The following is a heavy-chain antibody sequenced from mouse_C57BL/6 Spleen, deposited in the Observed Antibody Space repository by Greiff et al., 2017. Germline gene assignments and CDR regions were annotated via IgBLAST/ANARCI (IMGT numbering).Heavy chain of an antibody. J-gene: IGHJ2*01. V-gene: IGHV1-53*01. Sequence: VKLVESGTELVKPGASVKLSCKASGYTFTSYWMHWVKQRPGQGLEWIGNINPSNGGTNYNEKFKNKATLTVDKSSSTAYMQLSSLTSEDSAVYYCARGDYYGSSYWGQGTTLTVSS. CDR2: INPSNGGT. CDR3: ARGDYYGSSY. D-gene: IGHD1-1*01. CDR1: GYTFTSYW.